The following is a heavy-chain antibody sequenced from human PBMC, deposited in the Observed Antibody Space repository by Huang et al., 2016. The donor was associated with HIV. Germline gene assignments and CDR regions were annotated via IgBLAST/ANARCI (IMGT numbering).Heavy chain of an antibody. CDR3: ARDHHDFWRGYRRMYFFDH. CDR1: GGSISTHY. J-gene: IGHJ4*02. D-gene: IGHD3-3*01. Sequence: QVQLQESGPGLVKPSETLSLTCTVSGGSISTHYWSWIRQPPGKGLEWIGSIDYSGSTNHSPSLKRRVTILLDTSKNQFSLRVNSVTAADTAMYYCARDHHDFWRGYRRMYFFDHWGQGTLVTVSS. V-gene: IGHV4-59*11. CDR2: IDYSGST.